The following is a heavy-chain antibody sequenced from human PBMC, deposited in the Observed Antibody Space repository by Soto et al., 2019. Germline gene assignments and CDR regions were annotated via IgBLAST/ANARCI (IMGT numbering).Heavy chain of an antibody. CDR1: GGSLSSGGNS. D-gene: IGHD2-15*01. J-gene: IGHJ4*02. V-gene: IGHV4-30-2*01. CDR3: ARGSHSYLFYY. Sequence: TLSLTCAVSGGSLSSGGNSWSWFRQPPGKGLEWSGYIYHSASTYYNPSLKRRVTISVDSSKNQFSLKLTSVTAADTAVYYCARGSHSYLFYYWGQGTLVTVSS. CDR2: IYHSAST.